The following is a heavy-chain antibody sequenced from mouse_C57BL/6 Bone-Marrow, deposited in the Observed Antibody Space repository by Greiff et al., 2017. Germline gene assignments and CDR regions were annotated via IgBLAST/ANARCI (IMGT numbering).Heavy chain of an antibody. CDR3: VNDYDLEWFAY. J-gene: IGHJ3*01. CDR2: IRSKSSNYAT. CDR1: GFTFNTSA. V-gene: IGHV10-3*01. D-gene: IGHD2-4*01. Sequence: VQLKESGGGLVQPKGSLTLSCAASGFTFNTSAMHWVRQAPGKGLEWVARIRSKSSNYATYYADSVKDRFTISRDDSQSMLYLQMNNLKTEDTAMYYCVNDYDLEWFAYWGQGTLVTVSA.